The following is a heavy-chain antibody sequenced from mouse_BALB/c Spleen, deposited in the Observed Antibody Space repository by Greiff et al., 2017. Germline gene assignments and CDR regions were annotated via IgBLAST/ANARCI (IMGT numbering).Heavy chain of an antibody. V-gene: IGHV1S29*02. Sequence: VQLKESGPELVKPGASVKISCKASGYTFTDYNMHWVKQSHGKSLEWIGYIYPYNGGTGYNQKFKSKATLTVDNSSSTAYMELRSLTSEDSAVYYCAREATWGYFDVWGAGTTVTVSS. D-gene: IGHD3-2*02. CDR3: AREATWGYFDV. J-gene: IGHJ1*01. CDR1: GYTFTDYN. CDR2: IYPYNGGT.